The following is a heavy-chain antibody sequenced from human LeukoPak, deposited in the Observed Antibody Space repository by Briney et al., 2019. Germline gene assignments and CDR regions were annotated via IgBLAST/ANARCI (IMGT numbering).Heavy chain of an antibody. Sequence: GGSLRLSCAASGFTFSSYAMHWVRQAPGKGLEWVAVISYDGSTKYYADSVKGRFTISRDNSKNTLYLQMNSLRAEDTAVYYCARDVFRGGYSYGASFDYWGQGTLVTVSS. V-gene: IGHV3-30-3*01. J-gene: IGHJ4*02. D-gene: IGHD5-18*01. CDR2: ISYDGSTK. CDR3: ARDVFRGGYSYGASFDY. CDR1: GFTFSSYA.